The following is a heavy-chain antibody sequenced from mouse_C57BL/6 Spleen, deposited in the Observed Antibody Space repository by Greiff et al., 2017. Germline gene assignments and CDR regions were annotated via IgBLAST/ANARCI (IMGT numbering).Heavy chain of an antibody. CDR1: GYTFTSYW. V-gene: IGHV1-64*01. Sequence: QVQLQQPGAELVKPGASVTLSCKASGYTFTSYWMPWVKQRPGQGLAWIGMIHPNSGSTNYNEKFKSKATLTVDKSSSTAYMQLSSLTSEDSAVYYCARSYYSNPYWYFDVWGTGTTVTVSS. J-gene: IGHJ1*03. CDR2: IHPNSGST. CDR3: ARSYYSNPYWYFDV. D-gene: IGHD2-5*01.